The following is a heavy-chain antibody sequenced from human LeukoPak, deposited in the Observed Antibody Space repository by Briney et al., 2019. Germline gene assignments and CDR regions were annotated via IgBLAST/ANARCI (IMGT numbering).Heavy chain of an antibody. CDR2: IKQDGSEK. D-gene: IGHD3-9*01. V-gene: IGHV3-7*01. CDR3: ARSSPGLVNLNDAFDI. CDR1: GFTFSSYW. Sequence: GGSLRLSCALSGFTFSSYWMTWVRQAPGKGLEWVANIKQDGSEKNYADSVKGRFTISRDNAKNSLYLQMNSLRAEDTAVYYCARSSPGLVNLNDAFDIWGQGTMVTVSS. J-gene: IGHJ3*02.